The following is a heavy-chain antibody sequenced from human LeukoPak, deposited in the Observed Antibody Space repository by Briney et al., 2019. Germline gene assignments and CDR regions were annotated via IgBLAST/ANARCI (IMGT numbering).Heavy chain of an antibody. CDR1: GGSINYYY. Sequence: SETLSLTCTVSGGSINYYYWMWIRQPPGKGLEWIGYIYYSGGTHYNPSLKSRVTMLVDTSTNQFSLKLSSVTAADTAVYYCARDGFLDSGVFDPWGQGTLVTVSS. CDR2: IYYSGGT. V-gene: IGHV4-59*01. CDR3: ARDGFLDSGVFDP. D-gene: IGHD3/OR15-3a*01. J-gene: IGHJ5*02.